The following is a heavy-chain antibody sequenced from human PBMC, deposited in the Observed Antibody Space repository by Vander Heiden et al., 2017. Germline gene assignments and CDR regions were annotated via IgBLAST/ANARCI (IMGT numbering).Heavy chain of an antibody. CDR1: GGSISSGGYY. CDR3: ATQMAYYYGSGSLISWFDP. CDR2: IYYSGST. Sequence: QVQLQESGPGLVKPSQTLSLTCTVSGGSISSGGYYWSWIRQHPGKGLEWIGYIYYSGSTYYNPSLKRRVTISVDTSKNQFSLKLSSVTAADTAVYYCATQMAYYYGSGSLISWFDPWGQGTLVTVSS. D-gene: IGHD3-10*01. J-gene: IGHJ5*02. V-gene: IGHV4-31*03.